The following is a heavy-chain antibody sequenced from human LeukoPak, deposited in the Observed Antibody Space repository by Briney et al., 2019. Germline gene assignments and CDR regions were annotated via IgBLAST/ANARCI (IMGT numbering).Heavy chain of an antibody. J-gene: IGHJ6*03. CDR2: ISFDGNNK. Sequence: GGSLRLSCAASGFTFSDFAVHWVRQSPVKGLEWVAVISFDGNNKYYADSVRGRLTISRDNSKNTLYLQMNSLRAEDTAVYYCARDGEIAAAGYYYYYYMDVWGKGTTVTVSS. D-gene: IGHD6-13*01. CDR1: GFTFSDFA. V-gene: IGHV3-30-3*01. CDR3: ARDGEIAAAGYYYYYYMDV.